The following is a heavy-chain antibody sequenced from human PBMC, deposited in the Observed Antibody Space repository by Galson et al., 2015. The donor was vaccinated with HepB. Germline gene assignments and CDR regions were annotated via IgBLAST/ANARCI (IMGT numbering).Heavy chain of an antibody. J-gene: IGHJ4*02. CDR2: IHHSGST. CDR3: ARDSASRYSLGY. D-gene: IGHD5-18*01. V-gene: IGHV4-4*02. CDR1: GGSISSDYW. Sequence: ETLSLTCAVSGGSISSDYWWTWVRQPPGKGLEWIGEIHHSGSTNYNPSLKSRVTILVDKSASQFSLVMNSVTAADTAVYYCARDSASRYSLGYWGQGTLVTVSS.